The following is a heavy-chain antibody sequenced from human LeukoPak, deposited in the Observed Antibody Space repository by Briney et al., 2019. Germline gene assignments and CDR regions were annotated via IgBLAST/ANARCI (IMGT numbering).Heavy chain of an antibody. Sequence: SETLSLTCTVSGGSISSYYWSWIRQPPGKGLEWIGYTYYSGSTNYNPSLKSRVTISVDTSKNQFSLKLSSVTAADTAVYYCARAQLDTTYYDILTGYNGPVNWFDPWGQGTLVTVSS. D-gene: IGHD3-9*01. J-gene: IGHJ5*02. CDR2: TYYSGST. CDR3: ARAQLDTTYYDILTGYNGPVNWFDP. V-gene: IGHV4-59*01. CDR1: GGSISSYY.